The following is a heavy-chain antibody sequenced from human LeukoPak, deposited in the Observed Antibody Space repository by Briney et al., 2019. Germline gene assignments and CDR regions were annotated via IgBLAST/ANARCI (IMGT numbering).Heavy chain of an antibody. CDR2: IKQDGGER. J-gene: IGHJ6*02. Sequence: GGSLRLSCAASGFTFSNYWMNWVRQVPGKGLEWVTTIKQDGGERYYVDSVEGRFTISRANGKTSVYLHMNSLTADDTAVYYCARSRAAVVMGELIPSFYYGMDVWGQGTTVTVSS. CDR1: GFTFSNYW. V-gene: IGHV3-7*03. D-gene: IGHD3-16*01. CDR3: ARSRAAVVMGELIPSFYYGMDV.